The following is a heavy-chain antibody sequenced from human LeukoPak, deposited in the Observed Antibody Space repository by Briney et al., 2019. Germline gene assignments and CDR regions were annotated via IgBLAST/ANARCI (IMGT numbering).Heavy chain of an antibody. CDR2: ISGSGGST. J-gene: IGHJ4*02. CDR3: AKGGSGWYLGFDY. D-gene: IGHD6-19*01. V-gene: IGHV3-23*01. CDR1: GFTFSSYA. Sequence: GGSLRLSCAASGFTFSSYAMSWVRQAPGKGLEWVSAISGSGGSTYYADSVKGRFTISRDNSKNTLYLQMNSLRAEDTAVHYCAKGGSGWYLGFDYWGQGTLVTVSS.